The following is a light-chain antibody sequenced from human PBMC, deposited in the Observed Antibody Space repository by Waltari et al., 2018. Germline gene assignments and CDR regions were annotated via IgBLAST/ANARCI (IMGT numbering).Light chain of an antibody. CDR2: GNT. CDR3: QSYDRSLTGSWV. Sequence: QSVLTQPPSVSGAPGQRVTISCTGSDSHIGAGYDVHWYQQLPGTAPKLLIYGNTNRPSGVSDRFSGSKSGTSGSLAITGLQAEDEAYYYCQSYDRSLTGSWVFGGGTKLTVL. V-gene: IGLV1-40*01. J-gene: IGLJ3*02. CDR1: DSHIGAGYD.